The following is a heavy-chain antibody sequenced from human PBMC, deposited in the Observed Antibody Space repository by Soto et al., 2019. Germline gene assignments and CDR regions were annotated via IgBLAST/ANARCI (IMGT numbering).Heavy chain of an antibody. D-gene: IGHD2-15*01. CDR1: GFSLSTSGVG. Sequence: QITLKESGPTLVRPTQTLTLTCTFSGFSLSTSGVGVTWIRHPPGKALEWLALIYWDDDEPYSPSLKSRLTITKDTSKNQVVLTMTNMDPLDAATYHCAHKGCRGAGIDFWGQGTTVIVSS. V-gene: IGHV2-5*02. CDR3: AHKGCRGAGIDF. J-gene: IGHJ6*02. CDR2: IYWDDDE.